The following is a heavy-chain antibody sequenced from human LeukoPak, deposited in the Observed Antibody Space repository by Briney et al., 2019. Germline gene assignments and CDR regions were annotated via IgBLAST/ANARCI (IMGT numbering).Heavy chain of an antibody. V-gene: IGHV3-23*01. J-gene: IGHJ6*03. Sequence: GGSLRLSCAASGFTFSSYAMTWVRQAPGKGLEWVSHISGTSSSTYYADSVKGRFTISRDNSENTLSLQMNSLRADDTAVYYCAKVGPNYYYYYYMDVWGKGTTVTVSS. CDR2: ISGTSSST. CDR3: AKVGPNYYYYYYMDV. CDR1: GFTFSSYA.